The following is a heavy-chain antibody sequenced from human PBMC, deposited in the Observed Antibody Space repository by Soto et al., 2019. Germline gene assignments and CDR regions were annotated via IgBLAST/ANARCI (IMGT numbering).Heavy chain of an antibody. V-gene: IGHV3-23*01. J-gene: IGHJ4*02. CDR2: IGGGGGDT. Sequence: LRLSCAASGFTFSSYALTWVRQAPGKGLEWVSAIGGGGGDTYYAGSVKGRFTISRDNSKNTLYLQMNSLRAEDTAVYYCAKDQTYFDCWGQGTLVTVSS. CDR1: GFTFSSYA. CDR3: AKDQTYFDC.